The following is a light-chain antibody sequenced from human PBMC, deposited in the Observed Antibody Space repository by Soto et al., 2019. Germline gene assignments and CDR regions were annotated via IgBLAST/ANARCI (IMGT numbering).Light chain of an antibody. CDR3: SSYTSSSTLEV. CDR2: DVS. V-gene: IGLV2-14*01. CDR1: SSDVGGYNY. J-gene: IGLJ2*01. Sequence: QSVLTQPASVSGSPGQSITISCTGTSSDVGGYNYVSWYQQHPGKAPKLMIYDVSNRPSGVSNRFSGSKSGNTASLTISGPQAEDEADYYCSSYTSSSTLEVFGGGTKVTVL.